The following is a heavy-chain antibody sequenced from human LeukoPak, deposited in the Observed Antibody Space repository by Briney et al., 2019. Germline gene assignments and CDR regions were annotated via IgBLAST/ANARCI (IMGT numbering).Heavy chain of an antibody. J-gene: IGHJ6*03. Sequence: GGSLRLSCAASGFTFSNAWMSWVRQAPGKGLEWVGRIKSKTDGGTTDYAAPVKGRFTISRDDSKNTLYLQMNSLKTEDTAVYYCATGVIYYYYYMDVWGKGTTVTVSS. CDR1: GFTFSNAW. D-gene: IGHD2-21*01. CDR2: IKSKTDGGTT. V-gene: IGHV3-15*01. CDR3: ATGVIYYYYYMDV.